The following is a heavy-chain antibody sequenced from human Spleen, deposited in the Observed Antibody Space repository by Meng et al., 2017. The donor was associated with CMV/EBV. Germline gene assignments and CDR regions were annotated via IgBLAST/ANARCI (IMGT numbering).Heavy chain of an antibody. D-gene: IGHD3-3*01. J-gene: IGHJ6*02. CDR1: GVSISSSNYY. CDR3: ARGGSFWSGSSVFNPYYYYGMDV. CDR2: IIYSSGST. V-gene: IGHV4-39*07. Sequence: SETLSLTCTLSGVSISSSNYYWGWIRQPPGEGLEWIGTIIYSSGSTYFNPSLKSRAFISVDTSKNQVSLKLSSLTAADTAVYYCARGGSFWSGSSVFNPYYYYGMDVWGPGTTVTVSS.